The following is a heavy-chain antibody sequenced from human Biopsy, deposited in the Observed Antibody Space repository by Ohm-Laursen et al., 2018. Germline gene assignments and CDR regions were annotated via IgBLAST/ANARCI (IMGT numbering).Heavy chain of an antibody. CDR3: ARERDP. CDR1: GYTFTDYF. Sequence: SVKVSCKTSGYTFTDYFVHWVRQAPGQGLEWMGWIDTINGGTRSAQKLQGRVTMTRDTSISTAYMELSRLTSDDTAVYYCARERDPWGQGTLVTVSS. CDR2: IDTINGGT. V-gene: IGHV1-2*02. J-gene: IGHJ5*02.